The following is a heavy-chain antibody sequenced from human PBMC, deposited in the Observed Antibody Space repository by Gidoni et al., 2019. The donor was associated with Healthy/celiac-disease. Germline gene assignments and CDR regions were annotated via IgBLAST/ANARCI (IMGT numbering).Heavy chain of an antibody. V-gene: IGHV1-3*01. CDR3: ARASDLISSEWLYDY. Sequence: AGNGNTKYSQKFQGRVTITRDTSASTAYMELSSLRSEDTAVYYCARASDLISSEWLYDYWGQGTLVTVSS. CDR2: AGNGNT. J-gene: IGHJ4*02. D-gene: IGHD3-3*01.